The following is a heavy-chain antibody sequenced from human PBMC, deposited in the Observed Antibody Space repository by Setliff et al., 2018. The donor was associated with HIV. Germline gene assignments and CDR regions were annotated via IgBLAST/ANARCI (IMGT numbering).Heavy chain of an antibody. D-gene: IGHD3-10*01. CDR3: ARGLFMVRGEIDY. V-gene: IGHV4-38-2*01. Sequence: SETLSLTCAVSGYSISSGHYWGWIRQPPGKGLEWIGSIYQTANTFYSPSLKSRAAISVDTSKNQFSLRLSSVTAADTAVYDCARGLFMVRGEIDYWGQETLVTGSS. CDR2: IYQTANT. CDR1: GYSISSGHY. J-gene: IGHJ4*02.